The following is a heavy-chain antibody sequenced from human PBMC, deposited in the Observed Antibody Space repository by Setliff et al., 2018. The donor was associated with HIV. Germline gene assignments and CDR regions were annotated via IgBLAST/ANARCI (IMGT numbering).Heavy chain of an antibody. CDR3: VGLGYSFSYRWWFDP. Sequence: SVKVSCKASGYTFTGYYMHWVRQAPGQGLEWMGGIIPIFGTTNYAQNFQGRVTISADESTSTAYMELSSLRSEDTAVYYCVGLGYSFSYRWWFDPWGQGTLVTVSS. CDR2: IIPIFGTT. J-gene: IGHJ5*02. D-gene: IGHD5-18*01. V-gene: IGHV1-69*13. CDR1: GYTFTGYY.